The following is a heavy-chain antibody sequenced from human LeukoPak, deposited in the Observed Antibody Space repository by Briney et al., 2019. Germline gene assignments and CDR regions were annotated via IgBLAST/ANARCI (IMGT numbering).Heavy chain of an antibody. V-gene: IGHV3-30-3*01. D-gene: IGHD3-3*01. CDR3: ARGVPYASWSGPHYSDY. J-gene: IGHJ4*02. CDR2: ISFDGSNK. CDR1: GFTFSSYT. Sequence: GGSLRLSCAASGFTFSSYTIHWVRQPPGKGLEWVAVISFDGSNKYYADSVKGRFTISRDNSKNTLYLQMNSLRAEDTAVYYCARGVPYASWSGPHYSDYWGQGTLVTVSS.